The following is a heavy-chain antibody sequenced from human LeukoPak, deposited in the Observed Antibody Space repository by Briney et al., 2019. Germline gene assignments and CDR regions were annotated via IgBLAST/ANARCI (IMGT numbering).Heavy chain of an antibody. Sequence: GGSLRLSCAASGFTFSRYWMNWVRQAPGRGLEWVATMKEDGSEKDYMDSVKGRFTISRDNAKNTLYLQMNSLRAEDTAVYYCARGIDNWGQGTLVTVSS. CDR3: ARGIDN. CDR2: MKEDGSEK. V-gene: IGHV3-7*04. CDR1: GFTFSRYW. J-gene: IGHJ4*02.